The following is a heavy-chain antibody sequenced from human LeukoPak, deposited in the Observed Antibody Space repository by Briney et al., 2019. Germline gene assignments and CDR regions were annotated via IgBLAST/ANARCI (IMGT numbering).Heavy chain of an antibody. V-gene: IGHV3-43*02. CDR1: GFTFDDYA. D-gene: IGHD3-22*01. Sequence: GGSLRLSCAASGFTFDDYAMHWVRHAPGKGLEWVSLISGDGGSTYYADSVKGRFTISRDNSTNSLYLQMNSLRTEDTALYYCAKSSSFYDSSGYLYYWGQGTLVTVSS. J-gene: IGHJ4*02. CDR2: ISGDGGST. CDR3: AKSSSFYDSSGYLYY.